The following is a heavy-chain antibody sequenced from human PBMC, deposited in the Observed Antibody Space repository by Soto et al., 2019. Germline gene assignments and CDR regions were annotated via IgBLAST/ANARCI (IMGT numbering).Heavy chain of an antibody. Sequence: QVQLVESGGGVVQPGRSLRLSCAASGFTFSSFGMHWVRQAPGKGLEWVAVIWLDGSNKYYADAGKGRFTISRDNSKNTLYLQVNSLRAEDTAVYYCARNTYSSGLLMAYWGQGTLVTVSS. V-gene: IGHV3-33*01. D-gene: IGHD6-19*01. CDR3: ARNTYSSGLLMAY. J-gene: IGHJ4*02. CDR2: IWLDGSNK. CDR1: GFTFSSFG.